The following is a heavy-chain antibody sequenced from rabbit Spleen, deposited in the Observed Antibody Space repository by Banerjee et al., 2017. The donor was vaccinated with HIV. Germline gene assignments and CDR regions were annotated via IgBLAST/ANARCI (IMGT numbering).Heavy chain of an antibody. CDR2: INTPSGGA. V-gene: IGHV1S45*01. Sequence: QEQLEESGGDLVKPGASLTLTCTASGFSFSSSYWICWVRQAPGKGLEWIACINTPSGGAYYANWAKGRFTITRSTSLDTVTLQLNSLTAADTATWFCARSPGDGSIYFNLWGPGTLVTVS. D-gene: IGHD4-2*01. CDR3: ARSPGDGSIYFNL. J-gene: IGHJ4*01. CDR1: GFSFSSSYW.